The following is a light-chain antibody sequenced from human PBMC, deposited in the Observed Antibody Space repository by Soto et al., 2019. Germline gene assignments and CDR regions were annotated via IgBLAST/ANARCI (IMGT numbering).Light chain of an antibody. V-gene: IGKV3-15*01. CDR1: QSVSSN. Sequence: EIVMTQSPATLSVSPGERATLSCRASQSVSSNLAWYQQKPGQAPRLLIYGASTRATGIPARFSGSGSGTEFTLTISSLQSEDFAVYYCQQYVSSHTFGQGTKLEIK. CDR3: QQYVSSHT. J-gene: IGKJ2*01. CDR2: GAS.